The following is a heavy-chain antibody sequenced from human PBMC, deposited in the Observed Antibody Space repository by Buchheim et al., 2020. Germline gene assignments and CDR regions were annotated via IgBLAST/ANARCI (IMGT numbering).Heavy chain of an antibody. J-gene: IGHJ4*02. Sequence: QVQLQQWGAGLLKPSGTLSLTCAVYGGSFSGYYWSWIRQPPGKGLEWIGEINHSGSTNYNPSLKSRVTISVDTSKNQFSLKLSSVTAADTAVYYCARGIVGATTRLDYWGQGTL. CDR2: INHSGST. D-gene: IGHD1-26*01. CDR3: ARGIVGATTRLDY. V-gene: IGHV4-34*01. CDR1: GGSFSGYY.